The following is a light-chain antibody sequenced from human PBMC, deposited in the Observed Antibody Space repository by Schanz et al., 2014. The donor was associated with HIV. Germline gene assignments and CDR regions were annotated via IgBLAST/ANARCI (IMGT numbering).Light chain of an antibody. V-gene: IGLV2-14*03. CDR2: DVS. CDR3: CSYTSSNTYV. J-gene: IGLJ1*01. CDR1: SSDVGGYNY. Sequence: QSALTQPASVSGSPGQSITISCTGTSSDVGGYNYVSWYQQHPGIAPKLMIYDVSNRPSGVSSRFSGSKSGNTASLTISGLQAEDEADYYCCSYTSSNTYVFGTGTKLTVL.